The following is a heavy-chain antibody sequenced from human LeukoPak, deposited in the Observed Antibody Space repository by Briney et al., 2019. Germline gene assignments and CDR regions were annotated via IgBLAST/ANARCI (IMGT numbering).Heavy chain of an antibody. Sequence: SVKVSCKASGYTFTSYGISWGRQAPGQGLEWMGWISAYNGNTNYAKKLKGRVTMTTDTSTSTAYMELRSLRSDDTAVYYCAREMPVPGVHFDYWGQGTLVTVSS. J-gene: IGHJ4*02. CDR1: GYTFTSYG. CDR2: ISAYNGNT. CDR3: AREMPVPGVHFDY. V-gene: IGHV1-18*01. D-gene: IGHD3-10*01.